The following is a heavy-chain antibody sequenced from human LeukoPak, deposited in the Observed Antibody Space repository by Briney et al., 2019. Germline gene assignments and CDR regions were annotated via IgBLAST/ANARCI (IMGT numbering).Heavy chain of an antibody. D-gene: IGHD5-12*01. Sequence: GGSLRLSCAASGFTFNIYDLSWVRQAPGKGLVWVSSIDGGGGTFYADSVKGQFTISRDNSNNILYLQMNSLRAEDTAVYYCARRYSAYQFDYWGQGTLVTVSS. V-gene: IGHV3-23*01. CDR2: IDGGGGT. CDR3: ARRYSAYQFDY. CDR1: GFTFNIYD. J-gene: IGHJ4*02.